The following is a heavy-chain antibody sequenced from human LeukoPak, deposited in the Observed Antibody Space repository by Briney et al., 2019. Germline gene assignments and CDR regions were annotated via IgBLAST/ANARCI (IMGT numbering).Heavy chain of an antibody. D-gene: IGHD3-22*01. CDR1: GYTFTSYY. V-gene: IGHV1-46*01. Sequence: ASVKVSCKASGYTFTSYYMHWVRQAPGQGLEWMGIINPSGGSTSYAQKFQGRVTMTRDTSSSTVYMELSSLRSEDTAVYYCASHRGYYYDSSGYYPLGYWGQGTLVTVSS. CDR3: ASHRGYYYDSSGYYPLGY. J-gene: IGHJ4*02. CDR2: INPSGGST.